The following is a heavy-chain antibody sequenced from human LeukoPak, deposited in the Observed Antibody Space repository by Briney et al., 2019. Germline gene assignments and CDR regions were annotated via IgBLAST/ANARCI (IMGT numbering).Heavy chain of an antibody. CDR2: IYTSGST. J-gene: IGHJ4*02. CDR3: ARHWDTLLDY. Sequence: SETLSLTCTVSGDSISSYYCSWIRQPPGRGLEWIGYIYTSGSTNYNPSLKSRVTISVDTSKNQFSLKLSSVTAADTAVYYCARHWDTLLDYWGQGTLVTVSS. V-gene: IGHV4-4*09. D-gene: IGHD5-18*01. CDR1: GDSISSYY.